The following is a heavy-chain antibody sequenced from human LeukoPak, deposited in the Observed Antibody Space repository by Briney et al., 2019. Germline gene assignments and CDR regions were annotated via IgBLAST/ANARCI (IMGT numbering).Heavy chain of an antibody. J-gene: IGHJ3*02. CDR1: GFTFSSYS. Sequence: GGSLRLSCAASGFTFSSYSMNWVRQAPGKGLEGVSSISSSSSYIYYADSVKGRFTISRDNAKNSLYLQMNSLRAEDTAVYYCARVHGDYSDAFDIWGQGTMVTVSS. CDR3: ARVHGDYSDAFDI. D-gene: IGHD4-17*01. V-gene: IGHV3-21*01. CDR2: ISSSSSYI.